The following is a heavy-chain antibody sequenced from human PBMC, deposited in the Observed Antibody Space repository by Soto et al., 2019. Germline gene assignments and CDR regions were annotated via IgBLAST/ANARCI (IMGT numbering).Heavy chain of an antibody. CDR1: GFTFSSYA. J-gene: IGHJ4*02. CDR2: ISYDGSNK. D-gene: IGHD1-26*01. CDR3: ARDKSRAEKMQWELPDY. V-gene: IGHV3-30-3*01. Sequence: QVQLVESGGGVVQPGRSLRLSCAASGFTFSSYAMHWVRQAPGKGLEWVAVISYDGSNKYYADSVKGRFTISRDNYKNPLYQQMNSLRAEDTAVDYCARDKSRAEKMQWELPDYWGQGTLVTVSS.